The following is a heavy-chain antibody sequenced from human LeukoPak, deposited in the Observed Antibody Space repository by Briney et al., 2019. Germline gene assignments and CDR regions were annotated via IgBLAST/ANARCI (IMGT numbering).Heavy chain of an antibody. CDR2: INPNSGGT. CDR3: ASIAVAGRGVYFDY. V-gene: IGHV1-2*02. J-gene: IGHJ4*02. Sequence: GPVKVSCKASGYTFTGYYMHWVRQAPGQRLEWMGWINPNSGGTNYAQKFQGRVTMTRDTSISTAYMELSRLRSDDTAVYYCASIAVAGRGVYFDYWGQGTLVTVSS. CDR1: GYTFTGYY. D-gene: IGHD6-19*01.